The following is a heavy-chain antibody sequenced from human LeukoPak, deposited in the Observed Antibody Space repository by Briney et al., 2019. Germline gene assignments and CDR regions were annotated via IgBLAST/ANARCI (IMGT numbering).Heavy chain of an antibody. J-gene: IGHJ4*02. D-gene: IGHD3-16*02. CDR3: ARVVMITFGGVIDPYYFDY. CDR1: GYTLTELS. V-gene: IGHV1-69*13. CDR2: IIPIFGTA. Sequence: ASVRVSCKVSGYTLTELSMHRVRQAPGKGLEWMGGIIPIFGTANYAQKFQGRVTITADESTSTAYMELSSLRSEDTAVYYCARVVMITFGGVIDPYYFDYWGQGTLVTVSS.